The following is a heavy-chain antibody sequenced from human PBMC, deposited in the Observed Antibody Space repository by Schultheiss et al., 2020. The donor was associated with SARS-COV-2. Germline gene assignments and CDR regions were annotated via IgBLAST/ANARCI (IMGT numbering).Heavy chain of an antibody. CDR1: GGSISSYY. CDR3: ARSNRAAAVNWFDP. J-gene: IGHJ5*02. D-gene: IGHD6-13*01. Sequence: SETLSLTCIVSGGSISSYYLNWIRQSAGKGLEWIGRMYTSGNTNYNPSLKSRVTISVDTSKNQFSLKLSSVTAADTAVYYCARSNRAAAVNWFDPWGQGTLVTVSS. V-gene: IGHV4-4*07. CDR2: MYTSGNT.